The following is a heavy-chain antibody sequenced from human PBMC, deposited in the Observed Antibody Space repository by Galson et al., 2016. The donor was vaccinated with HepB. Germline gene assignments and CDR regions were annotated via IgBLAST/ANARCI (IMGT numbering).Heavy chain of an antibody. CDR1: GFTFSNFA. D-gene: IGHD3-3*01. CDR2: ISFDGSNK. Sequence: SLRLSCAASGFTFSNFAMHWVRQAPGKGLEWVAVISFDGSNKYYADSVKGRFTISRDNSKNTLYLQMNSLRAEDTAVYYCAQDSSVRFLEWLPLLDYWGQGTLVTVSS. V-gene: IGHV3-30*18. CDR3: AQDSSVRFLEWLPLLDY. J-gene: IGHJ4*02.